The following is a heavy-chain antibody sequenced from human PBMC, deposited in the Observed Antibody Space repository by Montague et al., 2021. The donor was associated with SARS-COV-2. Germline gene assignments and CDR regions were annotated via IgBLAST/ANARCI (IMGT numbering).Heavy chain of an antibody. J-gene: IGHJ6*02. CDR2: INHSGST. D-gene: IGHD2-15*01. Sequence: SETLSLTCAVYGGSFSGYYWSWIRQPPGKGLEWIGEINHSGSTNYNPSLKSRVTISVDTSKNQFPLKLSSVTAADTAVYYCARGFRRYCSGGSCRDWHYGMDVWGQGTTVTVSS. V-gene: IGHV4-34*01. CDR3: ARGFRRYCSGGSCRDWHYGMDV. CDR1: GGSFSGYY.